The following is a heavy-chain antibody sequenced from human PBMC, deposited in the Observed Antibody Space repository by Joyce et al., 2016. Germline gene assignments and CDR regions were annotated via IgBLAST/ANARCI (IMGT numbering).Heavy chain of an antibody. Sequence: EVQLVESGGGLVQPGGSLRLSCAASGFTFSSYSMNWVRQDTGKGLGWVSYISSSSSTIYYADSVKGRFTISRDNAKNSLYLQMNSVRAEDTAVYYCAKADYGDKIDAFEIWGQGTMVTVSS. CDR1: GFTFSSYS. J-gene: IGHJ3*02. CDR2: ISSSSSTI. V-gene: IGHV3-48*01. D-gene: IGHD4-17*01. CDR3: AKADYGDKIDAFEI.